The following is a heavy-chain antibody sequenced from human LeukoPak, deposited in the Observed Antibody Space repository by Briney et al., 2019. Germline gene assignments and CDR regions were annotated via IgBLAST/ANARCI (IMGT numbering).Heavy chain of an antibody. Sequence: SETLSLTCSVSDGSINSYYWNWIRRPPGKGLEWIGYIYYNGNTNYSPSLKSRVTMSVDTSKNLFSLKVSSVTAADTAVYYCASGGSNYYGMDVWGQGTTVTVSS. CDR1: DGSINSYY. D-gene: IGHD3-16*01. CDR2: IYYNGNT. CDR3: ASGGSNYYGMDV. V-gene: IGHV4-59*01. J-gene: IGHJ6*02.